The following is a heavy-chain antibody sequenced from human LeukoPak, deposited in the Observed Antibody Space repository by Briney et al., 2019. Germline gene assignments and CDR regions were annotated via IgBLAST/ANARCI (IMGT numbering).Heavy chain of an antibody. CDR3: AKGGRNDAFDI. D-gene: IGHD1-14*01. Sequence: PGESLTLSCAVSGFTLSSCGMHWVRQAPGKGLEWLAGISHDGGNKYYADSVKGRFTISRDNSKNTLFLQMNSLRAEDTAVYFCAKGGRNDAFDIWGQGTMVTVSS. J-gene: IGHJ3*02. CDR2: ISHDGGNK. V-gene: IGHV3-33*06. CDR1: GFTLSSCG.